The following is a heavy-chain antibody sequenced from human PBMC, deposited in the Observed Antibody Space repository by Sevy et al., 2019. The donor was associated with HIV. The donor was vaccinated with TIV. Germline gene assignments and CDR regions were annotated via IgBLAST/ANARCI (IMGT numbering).Heavy chain of an antibody. CDR1: GFTFSDAW. J-gene: IGHJ5*02. Sequence: GGSLRLSCAASGFTFSDAWMGWVRQAAGKGLECVGRIKSKSDGGTVEHAAPLKGRFTISRDDSKDTMYLQMNSLKTEDTDVYFCITYPRITTTGTGGFDPWGQGTLVTVSS. CDR2: IKSKSDGGTV. CDR3: ITYPRITTTGTGGFDP. D-gene: IGHD6-13*01. V-gene: IGHV3-15*01.